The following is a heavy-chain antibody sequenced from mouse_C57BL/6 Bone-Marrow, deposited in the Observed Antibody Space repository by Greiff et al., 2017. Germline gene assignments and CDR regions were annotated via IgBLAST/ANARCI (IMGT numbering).Heavy chain of an antibody. Sequence: VQLQQPGAELVKPGASVKLSCKASGYTFTSYWMQWVKQRPGQGLEWIGEIDPSDSYTNYNQKFKGKATLTVDTSSSTAYMQLSSLTSEDSAVYYCARDYGRSLDYWGQGTTLTVSS. J-gene: IGHJ2*01. CDR3: ARDYGRSLDY. D-gene: IGHD1-1*01. V-gene: IGHV1-50*01. CDR1: GYTFTSYW. CDR2: IDPSDSYT.